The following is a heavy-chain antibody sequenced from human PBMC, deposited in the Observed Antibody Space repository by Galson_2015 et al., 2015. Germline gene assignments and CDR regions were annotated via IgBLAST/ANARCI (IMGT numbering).Heavy chain of an antibody. CDR2: ISGSAINT. V-gene: IGHV3-23*01. CDR3: AKDGDDVATSPMGP. CDR1: GFTFSSYA. Sequence: SLRLSCAASGFTFSSYAMSWVRQAPGKGLEWVSAISGSAINTYYTDSVKGRFTISRDNSKNTLYLQMNSLRAEDTAVYYCAKDGDDVATSPMGPWGQGTLVTVSS. J-gene: IGHJ5*02. D-gene: IGHD5-12*01.